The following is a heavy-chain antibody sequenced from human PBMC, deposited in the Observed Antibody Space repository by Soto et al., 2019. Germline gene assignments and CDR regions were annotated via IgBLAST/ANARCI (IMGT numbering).Heavy chain of an antibody. CDR3: ARGRAVAGTDY. CDR2: IYYSGST. Sequence: WETLSLTCTVSGGSISSYYWSWIRPPPGKGLEWIGYIYYSGSTNYNPSLKSRVTISVDTSKNQFSLKLSSVTAADTAVYYCARGRAVAGTDYWGQGTLVTVSS. CDR1: GGSISSYY. D-gene: IGHD6-19*01. V-gene: IGHV4-59*01. J-gene: IGHJ4*02.